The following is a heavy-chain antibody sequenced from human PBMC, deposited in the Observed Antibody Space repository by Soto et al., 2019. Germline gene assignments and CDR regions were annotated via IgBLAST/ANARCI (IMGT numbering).Heavy chain of an antibody. V-gene: IGHV4-59*01. CDR1: GGSISSYY. D-gene: IGHD3-3*01. Sequence: SETLSLTCTVSGGSISSYYWSWIRQPPGKGLEWMGYIYYSGSTNYNPSLKSRVTISVDTSKNQFSLKLSSVTAADTAVYYCARAGSGYYPYYYYMDVWGKGTTVTVSS. CDR2: IYYSGST. J-gene: IGHJ6*03. CDR3: ARAGSGYYPYYYYMDV.